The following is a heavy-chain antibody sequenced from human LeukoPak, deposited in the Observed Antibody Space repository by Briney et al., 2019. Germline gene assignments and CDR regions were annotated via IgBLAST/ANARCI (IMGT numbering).Heavy chain of an antibody. CDR3: ASTYGSGSYDY. Sequence: SETLSLTCTVSGGSISSGSYYWSWIRQPAGKGXEWIGRIYTSGSTNYNPSLKSRVTISVDTSKNQFSLKLSSVTAADTAVYYCASTYGSGSYDYWGQGTLVTVSS. CDR1: GGSISSGSYY. CDR2: IYTSGST. D-gene: IGHD3-10*01. J-gene: IGHJ4*02. V-gene: IGHV4-61*02.